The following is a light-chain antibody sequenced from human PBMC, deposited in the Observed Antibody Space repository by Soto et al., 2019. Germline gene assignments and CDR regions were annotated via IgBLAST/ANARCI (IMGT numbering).Light chain of an antibody. CDR2: GAS. CDR1: QSVSSSY. V-gene: IGKV3-20*01. J-gene: IGKJ3*01. CDR3: QHYGSSVFS. Sequence: EIVLTQSPGTLSLSPGERATLSCRASQSVSSSYLAWYQQKPGQAPRLLIYGASSRATGIPDRFSGSGSGTDFTLTISRLEPEDFAVYYCQHYGSSVFSFGPGTKVEIE.